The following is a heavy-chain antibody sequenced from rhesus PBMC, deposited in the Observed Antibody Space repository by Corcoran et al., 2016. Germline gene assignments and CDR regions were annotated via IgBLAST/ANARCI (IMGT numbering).Heavy chain of an antibody. V-gene: IGHV4S12*01. CDR3: ARNLGY. CDR2: NYSNRDST. CDR1: GGSISSGYYY. Sequence: QVQLQESGPGMVKPSESLSLTCAVSGGSISSGYYYWTWLLQTPGKGLGWSGGNYSNRDSTTFNPSVKSEVIISKDASEKQFSLRLNSVTAADAAVYCCARNLGYWGQGVLVTVSS. J-gene: IGHJ4*01.